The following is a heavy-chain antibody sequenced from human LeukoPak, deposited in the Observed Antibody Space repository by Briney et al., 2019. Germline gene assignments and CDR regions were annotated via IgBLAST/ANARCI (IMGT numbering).Heavy chain of an antibody. CDR2: IIPIFGIA. V-gene: IGHV1-69*04. Sequence: GASVKVSCKASGGTFSSHAISWVRQAPGQGLEWMGRIIPIFGIANYAQKFQGRVTITADKSTSTAYMELSSLRSEDTAVYYCAAGERDGYNHDAFDIWGQGTMVTVSS. CDR1: GGTFSSHA. D-gene: IGHD5-24*01. J-gene: IGHJ3*02. CDR3: AAGERDGYNHDAFDI.